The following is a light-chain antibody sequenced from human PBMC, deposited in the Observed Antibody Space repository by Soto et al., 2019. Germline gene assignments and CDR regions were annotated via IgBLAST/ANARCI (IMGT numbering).Light chain of an antibody. Sequence: EIVMTQSPLSLPVTPGEPASISCRSSQSLLHSNGYNYLDWYLQKPGQSPQLLIYLGSTRASGVPERFSGSGSGTDFTMKISRVEAEDVGVYYCMQDLQTLLYTFGQGTKLEIK. CDR3: MQDLQTLLYT. CDR2: LGS. J-gene: IGKJ2*01. V-gene: IGKV2-28*01. CDR1: QSLLHSNGYNY.